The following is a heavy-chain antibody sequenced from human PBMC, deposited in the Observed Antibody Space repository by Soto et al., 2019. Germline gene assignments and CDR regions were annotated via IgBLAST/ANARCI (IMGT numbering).Heavy chain of an antibody. D-gene: IGHD4-17*01. V-gene: IGHV2-5*02. Sequence: QITLKESAPTLVRPAQALTLTCDFSGFSLSTYHMGVAWIRQPPGKALEWLAPIYWDDDKRYSPSLKDRLAISKDTSSNQVVLTITNIDPGDSATYFCAHAGDYDLLTFDHWGPGTLVTVSS. CDR2: IYWDDDK. J-gene: IGHJ4*02. CDR3: AHAGDYDLLTFDH. CDR1: GFSLSTYHMG.